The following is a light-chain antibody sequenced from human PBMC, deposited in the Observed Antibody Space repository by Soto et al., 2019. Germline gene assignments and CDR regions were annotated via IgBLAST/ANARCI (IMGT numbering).Light chain of an antibody. J-gene: IGLJ1*01. CDR1: SSNIGSNY. Sequence: QSVLTQPPSASGTPGQRVTISCSGSSSNIGSNYVYWYQQLPGTAPKLLIYSNNQRPSGVPDRFSGSKSGTSASLAISGLRSEDEADYYCAAWDASLSGYVFGTGTKLTGL. V-gene: IGLV1-47*02. CDR2: SNN. CDR3: AAWDASLSGYV.